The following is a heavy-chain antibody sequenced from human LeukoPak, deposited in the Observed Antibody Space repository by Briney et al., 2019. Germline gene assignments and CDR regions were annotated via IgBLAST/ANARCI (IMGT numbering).Heavy chain of an antibody. Sequence: GGSLRLSYTASGFTFSNFWMSWVRQAPGKGLEWVANIKHDGSEKLYADAVKGRFTISRDNAKRSLFLQMNSLRAEDTAVFYCARYYDTSGYFDYWGQGTLVTVSS. J-gene: IGHJ4*02. V-gene: IGHV3-7*01. D-gene: IGHD3-22*01. CDR3: ARYYDTSGYFDY. CDR2: IKHDGSEK. CDR1: GFTFSNFW.